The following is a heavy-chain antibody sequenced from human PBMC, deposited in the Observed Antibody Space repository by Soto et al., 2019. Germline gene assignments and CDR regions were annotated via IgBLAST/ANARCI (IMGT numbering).Heavy chain of an antibody. CDR1: GGSFSGYY. CDR3: ARGWGRIFDY. Sequence: QVQLQQWGAGLLKPSETLSLTCAVYGGSFSGYYWNWFRQPPGKGLEWMGEINHSGSTNYNPSLKSRVTISVDTSKNQFSLKLSSVTAADTAVYYCARGWGRIFDYWGQGTLVTVSS. V-gene: IGHV4-34*01. D-gene: IGHD7-27*01. CDR2: INHSGST. J-gene: IGHJ4*02.